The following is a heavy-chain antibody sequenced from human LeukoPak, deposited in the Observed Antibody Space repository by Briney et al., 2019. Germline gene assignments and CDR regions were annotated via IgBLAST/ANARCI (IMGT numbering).Heavy chain of an antibody. CDR2: IIPIFGTA. J-gene: IGHJ4*02. Sequence: ASEKVSCKASGGTFSSYAISWVRQAPGQGLEWMGGIIPIFGTANYAQKFQGRVTITTDESTSTAYMELSSLRSEDTAVYYCASGWLQSSLDYWGQGTLVTVSS. V-gene: IGHV1-69*05. CDR1: GGTFSSYA. CDR3: ASGWLQSSLDY. D-gene: IGHD5-24*01.